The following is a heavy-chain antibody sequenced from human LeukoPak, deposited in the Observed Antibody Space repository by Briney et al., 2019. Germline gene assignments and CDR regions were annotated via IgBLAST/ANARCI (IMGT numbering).Heavy chain of an antibody. J-gene: IGHJ6*02. V-gene: IGHV4-34*01. Sequence: SETLSLTCAVYGGSFSGYYWSWIRQPPGKGLEWIGEINHSGSTNYNPSLKSRVTISVDTSKNQFSLKLSSVTAADTAVYYCARETGSYYYGMDVWGQGTTVTVSS. CDR1: GGSFSGYY. CDR3: ARETGSYYYGMDV. CDR2: INHSGST. D-gene: IGHD1-14*01.